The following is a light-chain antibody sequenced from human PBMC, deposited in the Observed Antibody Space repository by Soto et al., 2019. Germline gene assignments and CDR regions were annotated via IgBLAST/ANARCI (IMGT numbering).Light chain of an antibody. J-gene: IGLJ3*02. CDR1: RDDVGGYNY. CDR2: EVS. CDR3: SAYTNIGTLV. V-gene: IGLV2-14*01. Sequence: QSALTQPASVSGSPGQSITISCTGTRDDVGGYNYVSWYQQYPGKAPKLMIYEVSYRPSGVSNRSSGSRSGHTASLSISGLQAEDEADYYCSAYTNIGTLVFGGGTKLTVL.